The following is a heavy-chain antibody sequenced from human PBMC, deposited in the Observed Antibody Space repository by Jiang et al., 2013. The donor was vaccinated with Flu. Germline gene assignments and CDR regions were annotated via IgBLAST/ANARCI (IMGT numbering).Heavy chain of an antibody. CDR1: DTVLTPIG. J-gene: IGHJ4*02. CDR2: IYPEDSDT. Sequence: GAEVKNARGVSRKSPVRGLDTVLTPIGSAGCRQMPGKGLEWMGLIYPEDSDTRYSPSFQGQVTISADRSSTAYLQWRSLKVSDTATYYCVRNVRRSDNYAYYAEYWGQGTQVTVSS. D-gene: IGHD3-16*01. CDR3: VRNVRRSDNYAYYAEY. V-gene: IGHV5-51*01.